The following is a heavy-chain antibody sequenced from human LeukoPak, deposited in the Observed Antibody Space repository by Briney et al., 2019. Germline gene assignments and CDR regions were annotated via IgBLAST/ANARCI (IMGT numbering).Heavy chain of an antibody. Sequence: GGSLRLSCAASGFTFSSYSMHWVRQAPGKGLERVAVISYDGSNKYYADSVKGRFTISRDNSKNTLYLQMNSLRAEDTAVYYCAKDRYSFSNWFDPWGQGTLVTVSS. D-gene: IGHD2/OR15-2a*01. V-gene: IGHV3-30*18. CDR3: AKDRYSFSNWFDP. CDR1: GFTFSSYS. J-gene: IGHJ5*02. CDR2: ISYDGSNK.